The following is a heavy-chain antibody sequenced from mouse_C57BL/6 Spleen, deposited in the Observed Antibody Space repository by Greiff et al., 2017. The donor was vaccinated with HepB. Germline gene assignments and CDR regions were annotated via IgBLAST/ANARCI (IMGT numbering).Heavy chain of an antibody. V-gene: IGHV1-47*01. CDR1: GYTFTTYP. CDR2: FHPYNDDT. J-gene: IGHJ2*01. D-gene: IGHD1-1*01. CDR3: ARGGYYYGSSYGDFDY. Sequence: VQLQQSGAELVKPGASVKMSCKASGYTFTTYPIEWMKQNHGKSLEWIGNFHPYNDDTKYNEKFKGKATLTVEKSSSTVYLELSRLTSDDSAVYYCARGGYYYGSSYGDFDYWGQGTTLTVSS.